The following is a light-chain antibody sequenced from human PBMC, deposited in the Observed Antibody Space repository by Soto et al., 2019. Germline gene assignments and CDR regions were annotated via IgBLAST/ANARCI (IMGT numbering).Light chain of an antibody. Sequence: NFMLTQPHSMSESPGKTVTISCTRSSGSIATNYVQWYQQRPDNSPTTVIYEDNQRPSGVPDRFSGSIDSSSNSASLTISGLKTEDDADYYCQSYDGNNVIFGGGTKLTVL. CDR3: QSYDGNNVI. V-gene: IGLV6-57*01. CDR1: SGSIATNY. CDR2: EDN. J-gene: IGLJ2*01.